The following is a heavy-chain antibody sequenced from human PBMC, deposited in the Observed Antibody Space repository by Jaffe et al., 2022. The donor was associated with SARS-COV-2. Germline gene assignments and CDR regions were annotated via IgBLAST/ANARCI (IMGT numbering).Heavy chain of an antibody. Sequence: QVQLQESGPGLVKPSQTLSLMCTVSGGSISSGSYYWSWIRQPAGMGLEWIGRMYTSGSTNYNPSLKSRVTISVDTSKNQFSLKLTSVTAADTAVYYCARGGNEYCSRASCYDTYYYGLDVWGQGTTVTVSS. CDR3: ARGGNEYCSRASCYDTYYYGLDV. V-gene: IGHV4-61*02. J-gene: IGHJ6*02. CDR2: MYTSGST. CDR1: GGSISSGSYY. D-gene: IGHD2-2*01.